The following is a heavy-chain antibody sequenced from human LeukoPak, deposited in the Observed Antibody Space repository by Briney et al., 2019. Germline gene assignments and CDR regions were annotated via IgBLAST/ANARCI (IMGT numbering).Heavy chain of an antibody. Sequence: GGSLRLSCVACGFLLCIYGMHWVPGAPDGGGGWGAVTWYDGSRENYVDSVKGRFTISRDNSKNTLYLQMNSLRAEDTAVYYCAKYSSSSNSYYGMDVWGQGTTVTVSS. V-gene: IGHV3-33*06. D-gene: IGHD6-13*01. CDR3: AKYSSSSNSYYGMDV. CDR2: TWYDGSRE. CDR1: GFLLCIYG. J-gene: IGHJ6*02.